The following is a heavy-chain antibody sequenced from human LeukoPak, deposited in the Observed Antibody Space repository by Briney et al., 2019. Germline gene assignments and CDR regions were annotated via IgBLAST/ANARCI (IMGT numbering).Heavy chain of an antibody. CDR1: GGTFSSYA. CDR2: IIPIFGTA. V-gene: IGHV1-69*13. D-gene: IGHD3-3*01. Sequence: ASVKVSCKASGGTFSSYAISWVRQAPGQGLEWMGGIIPIFGTANYAQKFQGRVTITADESTSTAYMELGSLRSEDTAVYYCARAPKYDFWSGYSDYWGQGTLVTVSS. CDR3: ARAPKYDFWSGYSDY. J-gene: IGHJ4*02.